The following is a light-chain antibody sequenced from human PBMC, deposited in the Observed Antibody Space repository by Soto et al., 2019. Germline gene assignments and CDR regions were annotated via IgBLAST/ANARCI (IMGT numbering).Light chain of an antibody. Sequence: QPVLTQSPSASGSPGQSVTISCTGTSSDVGGYNYVSWYQQHPGKVPKLMVYEVNKRPSGVPDRFSGSKSGNTASLTVSGLQAEDEADYYCTSYAGGNNVFGTGTKLTVL. CDR2: EVN. V-gene: IGLV2-8*01. J-gene: IGLJ1*01. CDR3: TSYAGGNNV. CDR1: SSDVGGYNY.